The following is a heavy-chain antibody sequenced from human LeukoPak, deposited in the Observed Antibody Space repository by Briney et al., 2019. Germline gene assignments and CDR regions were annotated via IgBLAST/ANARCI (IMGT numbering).Heavy chain of an antibody. D-gene: IGHD3-16*01. CDR2: INDNGHS. Sequence: SETLSLTCTVSGGSIKNYYWSWIRQPPGKGLEWIAYINDNGHSGYNPSLESRVTISVDTSKNHFSLRLLSVTDADTAVYYCARESADYVSGSFSDYWGQGILVTVSS. J-gene: IGHJ4*02. CDR1: GGSIKNYY. CDR3: ARESADYVSGSFSDY. V-gene: IGHV4-59*12.